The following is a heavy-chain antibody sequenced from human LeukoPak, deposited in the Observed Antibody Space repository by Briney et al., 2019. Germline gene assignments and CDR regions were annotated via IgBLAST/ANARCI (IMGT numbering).Heavy chain of an antibody. D-gene: IGHD1-26*01. CDR3: ARAEVVGATTSRRFDP. J-gene: IGHJ5*02. CDR1: GGSFSGYY. V-gene: IGHV4-34*01. Sequence: PSETLSLTCAVYGGSFSGYYWSWIRQPPGKGLEWIGEINHSGSTNYNPSLKSRVTISVDTSKNQFSLKLSFVTAADTAVYYCARAEVVGATTSRRFDPWGQGTLVTVSS. CDR2: INHSGST.